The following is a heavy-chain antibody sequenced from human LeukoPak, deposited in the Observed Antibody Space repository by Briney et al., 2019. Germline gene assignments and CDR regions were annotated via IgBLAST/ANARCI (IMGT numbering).Heavy chain of an antibody. J-gene: IGHJ6*03. D-gene: IGHD2-15*01. CDR2: IYPGNSDT. CDR1: GYSFTSHW. CDR3: ARHGVVARGYYYYMDV. V-gene: IGHV5-51*01. Sequence: GESLKISCKGSGYSFTSHWIGWVRQMPGKGLEWMGIIYPGNSDTRYSPSFQGQVTISADKSISTAYLQWSSLKASDTAMYYCARHGVVARGYYYYMDVRGKGTTVTVSS.